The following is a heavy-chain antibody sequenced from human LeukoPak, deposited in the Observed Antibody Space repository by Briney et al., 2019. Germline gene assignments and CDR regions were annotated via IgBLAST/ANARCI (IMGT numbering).Heavy chain of an antibody. Sequence: GGSLRLSCAASGFTFSSYAMSWVRQAPGKGLEWVSAISGSGDYTYYADSVKGRFTISRGNSNNTLYLQLYSLRAEDTALYYCGKGGGYCSGGSCYSPYFYYYAVDVWGQGTTVTVSS. V-gene: IGHV3-23*01. J-gene: IGHJ6*02. CDR3: GKGGGYCSGGSCYSPYFYYYAVDV. CDR2: ISGSGDYT. CDR1: GFTFSSYA. D-gene: IGHD2-15*01.